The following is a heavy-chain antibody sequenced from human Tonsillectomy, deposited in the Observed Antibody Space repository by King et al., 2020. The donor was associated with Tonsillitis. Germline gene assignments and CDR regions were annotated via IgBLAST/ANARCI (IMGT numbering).Heavy chain of an antibody. Sequence: VQLVESGGGLVQPGRSLRLSCAASGFTFDDYAMHWVRQAPGKGLEWVSGISWNSGSIGYADSVKGRFTISRDNAKNSLYLQMNSLRAEDTALYYCAKEGTYYYDSSGVRSAFDIWGQGTMVTVSS. D-gene: IGHD3-22*01. J-gene: IGHJ3*02. CDR2: ISWNSGSI. CDR1: GFTFDDYA. V-gene: IGHV3-9*01. CDR3: AKEGTYYYDSSGVRSAFDI.